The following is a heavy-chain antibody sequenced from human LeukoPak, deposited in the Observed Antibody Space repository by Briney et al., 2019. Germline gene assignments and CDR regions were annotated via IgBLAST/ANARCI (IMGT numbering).Heavy chain of an antibody. J-gene: IGHJ4*02. CDR1: GFTFSSDA. D-gene: IGHD5-24*01. CDR2: ISYDGSNK. CDR3: ARTRRGWLQFCDY. Sequence: GGSLRLSCAASGFTFSSDAMHWVRQAPGKGLEWVAVISYDGSNKYYADSVTGRFTISRDNSKNTLYLQMNSLRAEDTAVYYCARTRRGWLQFCDYWGQGTLVTVSS. V-gene: IGHV3-30-3*02.